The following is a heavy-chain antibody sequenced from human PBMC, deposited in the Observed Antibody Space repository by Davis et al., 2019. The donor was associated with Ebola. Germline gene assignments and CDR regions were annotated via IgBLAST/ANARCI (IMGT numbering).Heavy chain of an antibody. V-gene: IGHV3-48*02. Sequence: PGGSLRLSCAASGFTFSSYSMNWVRQAPGKGLEWVSYISSSSSTIYYADSVKGRFTISRDNAKNSLYLQMNSLRDEDTAVYYCARGTITMVRGVIITEYYFDYWGQGTLVTVSS. CDR2: ISSSSSTI. J-gene: IGHJ4*02. D-gene: IGHD3-10*01. CDR3: ARGTITMVRGVIITEYYFDY. CDR1: GFTFSSYS.